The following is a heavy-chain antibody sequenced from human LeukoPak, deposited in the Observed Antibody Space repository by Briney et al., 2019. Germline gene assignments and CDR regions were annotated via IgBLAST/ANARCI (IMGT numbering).Heavy chain of an antibody. J-gene: IGHJ4*02. CDR1: GFTFSGYD. V-gene: IGHV3-23*01. CDR3: ARAPAHDYGTGSYNY. D-gene: IGHD3-10*01. Sequence: GGSLRLSCAASGFTFSGYDMRWVRQAPGRGLEWVSVISGSGGSTYYADSVKGRFTISRDNAKNSLYLQMNSLRAEDTAVYYCARAPAHDYGTGSYNYWGQGTLVTVSS. CDR2: ISGSGGST.